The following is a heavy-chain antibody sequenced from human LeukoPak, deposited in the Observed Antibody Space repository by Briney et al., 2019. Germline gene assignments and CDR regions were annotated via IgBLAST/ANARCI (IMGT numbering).Heavy chain of an antibody. CDR1: GVTFSSYA. J-gene: IGHJ4*02. CDR2: ISYDGSNK. D-gene: IGHD1-26*01. Sequence: PGRSLRLSCAASGVTFSSYAMHWVRQAPGKGLEWVAVISYDGSNKYYADSVKGRFTISRDNSKNTLYLQMNSLRAEDTAVYYCASKTWELPGYWGQGTLVTVSS. CDR3: ASKTWELPGY. V-gene: IGHV3-30-3*01.